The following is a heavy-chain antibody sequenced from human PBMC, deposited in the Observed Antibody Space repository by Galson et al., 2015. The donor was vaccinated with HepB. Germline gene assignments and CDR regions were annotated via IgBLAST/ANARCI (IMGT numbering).Heavy chain of an antibody. CDR3: TRGRAGYYDRSGYRYEDY. CDR2: IRSKAYGGTT. Sequence: SLRLSCAASGFTFGDYAMSWVRQAPGKGLEWVGFIRSKAYGGTTGYAASVKGRFTISRDDSKSIAYLQMNSLKTEDTAVYYCTRGRAGYYDRSGYRYEDYWGQGTLVTVSS. D-gene: IGHD3-22*01. V-gene: IGHV3-49*04. CDR1: GFTFGDYA. J-gene: IGHJ4*02.